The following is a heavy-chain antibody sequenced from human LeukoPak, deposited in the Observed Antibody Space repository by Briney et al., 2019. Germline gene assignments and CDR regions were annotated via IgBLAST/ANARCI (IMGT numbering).Heavy chain of an antibody. CDR1: GYTFINYY. Sequence: ASVKVSCKASGYTFINYYMHWVRQAPGQGLEGMGIINPSGGSTSYAQKFQGRATMTRDTSTSTVYMELSSLRSEDTAVYYCASTSSGQEAIQHWGQGTLVTVSS. CDR3: ASTSSGQEAIQH. CDR2: INPSGGST. D-gene: IGHD6-19*01. V-gene: IGHV1-46*01. J-gene: IGHJ1*01.